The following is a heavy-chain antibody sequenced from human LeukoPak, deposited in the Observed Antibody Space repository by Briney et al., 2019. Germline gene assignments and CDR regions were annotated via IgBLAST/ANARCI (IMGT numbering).Heavy chain of an antibody. CDR1: GGSFSAYS. J-gene: IGHJ4*02. CDR2: INHSGST. Sequence: SETLSLTCAVYGGSFSAYSWSWIRQPPGKGLEWIGEINHSGSTNYNASLKSRLTISVDTSKNQFSLKLDSVTAADAALYYCARDRDRYGGTDYWGQGTLVTVSS. V-gene: IGHV4-34*01. CDR3: ARDRDRYGGTDY. D-gene: IGHD2-21*01.